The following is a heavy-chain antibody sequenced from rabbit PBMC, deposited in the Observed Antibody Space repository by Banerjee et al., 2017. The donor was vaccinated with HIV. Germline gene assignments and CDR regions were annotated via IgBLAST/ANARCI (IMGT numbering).Heavy chain of an antibody. Sequence: QEQLEESGGGLVKPEGSLTLTCKASGFDLSTNYYMCWVRQAPGKGLEWIACISTGSSDSAYYATWAKGRFTISKTSSTTVTLQMTSLTAADTATYFCAKAYYYAGDNGYGYAYDLWGPGTLVTVS. D-gene: IGHD6-1*01. CDR1: GFDLSTNYY. V-gene: IGHV1S45*01. J-gene: IGHJ4*01. CDR2: ISTGSSDSA. CDR3: AKAYYYAGDNGYGYAYDL.